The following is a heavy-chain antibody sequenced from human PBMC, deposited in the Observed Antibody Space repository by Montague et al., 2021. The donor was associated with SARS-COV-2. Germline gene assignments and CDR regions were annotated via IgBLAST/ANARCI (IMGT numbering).Heavy chain of an antibody. CDR3: AKDSYYYGLGYGMDV. Sequence: SLRLSCAASGFTFSNSAMNWVRQAPGKGLEWVSGSSGSDGGTQYADSVKGRFTISRDNSKNVLYLQMNSLRAEDTALYYCAKDSYYYGLGYGMDVWGQGTTVTVSS. D-gene: IGHD3-10*01. V-gene: IGHV3-23*01. CDR2: SSGSDGGT. J-gene: IGHJ6*02. CDR1: GFTFSNSA.